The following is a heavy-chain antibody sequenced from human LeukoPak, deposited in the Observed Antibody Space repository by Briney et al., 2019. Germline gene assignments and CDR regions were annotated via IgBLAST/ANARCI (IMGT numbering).Heavy chain of an antibody. Sequence: GGSLRLSCAASGFTFSNYWVSWVRQAPGKGLEWVSAISGSGGSTYYADSVKGRFTISRDNSKNTLYLQMNSLRAEDTAVYYCAKSVGQKWHSSGWYGNWFDPWGQGTLVTVSS. CDR1: GFTFSNYW. CDR2: ISGSGGST. V-gene: IGHV3-23*01. D-gene: IGHD6-19*01. J-gene: IGHJ5*02. CDR3: AKSVGQKWHSSGWYGNWFDP.